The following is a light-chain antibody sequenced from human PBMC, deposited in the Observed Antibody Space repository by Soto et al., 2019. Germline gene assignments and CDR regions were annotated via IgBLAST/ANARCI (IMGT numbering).Light chain of an antibody. CDR3: QQRSNWPT. Sequence: EIVLTQSPGTLSLSPGERPTLSCRASQSVSSSYLAWYQQKPGQAPRLLIYDASNRATGIPARFSGSGSGTDFTLTISSLEPEDFAVYYCQQRSNWPTFGQGTKVDNK. CDR1: QSVSSSY. CDR2: DAS. J-gene: IGKJ1*01. V-gene: IGKV3D-20*02.